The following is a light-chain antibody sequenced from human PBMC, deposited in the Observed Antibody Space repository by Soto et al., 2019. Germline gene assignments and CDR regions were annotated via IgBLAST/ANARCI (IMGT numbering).Light chain of an antibody. CDR3: SLYTSTQGV. CDR2: EVS. CDR1: SSDVGAYNY. Sequence: QSALTQPASVSGSPGQSITISCTGTSSDVGAYNYVSWYQQHPGKAPKLMIYEVSNRPSGVPDRFSGSKSGNTASLTISGLQAEDEADYYCSLYTSTQGVFGGGTKLTVL. J-gene: IGLJ2*01. V-gene: IGLV2-14*01.